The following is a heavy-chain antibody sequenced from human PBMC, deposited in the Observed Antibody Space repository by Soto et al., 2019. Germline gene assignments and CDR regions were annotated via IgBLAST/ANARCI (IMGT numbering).Heavy chain of an antibody. CDR2: ISAYNGNI. V-gene: IGHV1-18*01. CDR3: VRDLDGSGSYYTDY. Sequence: ASVKVSCKASGYMFISYGINWVRQAPGQGLEWMGWISAYNGNIKYAQNLQGRVTMTTDTSTSTAYMEMRSLRSDDTAVYYCVRDLDGSGSYYTDYWGPGTLVTVS. D-gene: IGHD3-10*01. J-gene: IGHJ4*02. CDR1: GYMFISYG.